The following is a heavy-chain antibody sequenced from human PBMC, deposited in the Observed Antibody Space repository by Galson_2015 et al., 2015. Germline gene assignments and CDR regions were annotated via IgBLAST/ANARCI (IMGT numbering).Heavy chain of an antibody. J-gene: IGHJ4*02. CDR3: ARDSWGNYGESDYFDY. CDR2: IYSGGST. D-gene: IGHD4-17*01. V-gene: IGHV3-53*01. CDR1: GFTVSSNY. Sequence: SLRLSCAASGFTVSSNYMSWVRQAPGKGLEWVSVIYSGGSTYYADSVKGRFTISRGNSKNTLYLQMNSLRAEDTAVYYCARDSWGNYGESDYFDYWGQGSQVTVSS.